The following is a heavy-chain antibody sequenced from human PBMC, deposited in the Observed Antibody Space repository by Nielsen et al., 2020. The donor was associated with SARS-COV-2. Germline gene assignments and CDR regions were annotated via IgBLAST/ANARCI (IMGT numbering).Heavy chain of an antibody. CDR3: ARHEGYCSGGRCYPKWFDP. J-gene: IGHJ5*02. V-gene: IGHV4-30-4*01. CDR2: IYYSGST. D-gene: IGHD2-15*01. Sequence: WIRQPPGKGLEWIGYIYYSGSTYYNPSLKSRVTISVDTSKNQFSLKLSSLTAADTAVYYCARHEGYCSGGRCYPKWFDPWGQGTLVTVSS.